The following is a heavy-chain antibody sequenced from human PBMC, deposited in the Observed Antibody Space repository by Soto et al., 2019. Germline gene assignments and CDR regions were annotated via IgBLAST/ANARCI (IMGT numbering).Heavy chain of an antibody. D-gene: IGHD1-1*01. V-gene: IGHV1-18*01. CDR1: GYTFTSYG. CDR2: ISAHNGNT. Sequence: QVHLVQSGAEVKKPGASXKVSCKASGYTFTSYGITWVRQAPGQGLEWMGWISAHNGNTDYAQKLQGRVIVTRDTSTSTAYMELRSLISDDTAVYYCARGRYGDYWGQGALVTVSS. J-gene: IGHJ4*02. CDR3: ARGRYGDY.